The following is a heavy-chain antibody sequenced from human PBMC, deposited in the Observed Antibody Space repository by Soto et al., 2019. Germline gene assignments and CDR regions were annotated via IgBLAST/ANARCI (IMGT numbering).Heavy chain of an antibody. Sequence: GGSLRLSCVASGFSFGTYAMTWVRQVPGKGLEWVSTISGGIGSTFYADSVKGRFTISRDISKNTMYLQMNSLRAEDTAVYYCAKDLAGATRGRFDYWGQGTLVTVSS. CDR1: GFSFGTYA. J-gene: IGHJ4*02. CDR3: AKDLAGATRGRFDY. V-gene: IGHV3-23*01. D-gene: IGHD1-26*01. CDR2: ISGGIGST.